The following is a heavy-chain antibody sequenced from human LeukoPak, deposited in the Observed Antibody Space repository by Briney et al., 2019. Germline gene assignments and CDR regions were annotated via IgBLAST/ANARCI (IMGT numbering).Heavy chain of an antibody. D-gene: IGHD6-19*01. CDR3: AASPPQIAVAGDDY. J-gene: IGHJ4*02. CDR2: ISGSGGST. V-gene: IGHV3-23*01. Sequence: GGSLRLSCAASGFTFSSYAMSWVHQAPGKGLEWVSAISGSGGSTYYADSVKGRFTISRDNSKNTLYLQMNSLRAEDTAVYYCAASPPQIAVAGDDYWGQGTLVTVSS. CDR1: GFTFSSYA.